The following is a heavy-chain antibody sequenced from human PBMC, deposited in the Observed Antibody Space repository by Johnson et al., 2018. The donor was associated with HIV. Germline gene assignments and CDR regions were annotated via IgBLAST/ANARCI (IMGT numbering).Heavy chain of an antibody. J-gene: IGHJ3*02. V-gene: IGHV3-30-3*01. CDR2: LSYDGSNT. D-gene: IGHD3-22*01. Sequence: QVQLVESGGGVVQPGRSLRLSCAASGFTFSSYAMNWVRQAPGKGLEWVAVLSYDGSNTYSADSVKGRFTIPRDNSKNTLYLQMNSLRAEDTAVYYCAREKSYYYDSSGYPDTFDIWGQGTMVIVSS. CDR3: AREKSYYYDSSGYPDTFDI. CDR1: GFTFSSYA.